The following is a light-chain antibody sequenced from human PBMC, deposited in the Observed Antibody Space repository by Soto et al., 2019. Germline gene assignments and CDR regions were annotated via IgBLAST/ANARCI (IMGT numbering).Light chain of an antibody. Sequence: DIVLTQSPGTLSLSPGERATLSCRASQTVSSNNLAWYQQKRGQAPRLLIYGASSRAAAIPDRFRGSGSGTDFTLIISSLAPEDFAVYYCQQYGSSPFTFGPGTKVDIK. CDR1: QTVSSNN. J-gene: IGKJ3*01. CDR2: GAS. V-gene: IGKV3-20*01. CDR3: QQYGSSPFT.